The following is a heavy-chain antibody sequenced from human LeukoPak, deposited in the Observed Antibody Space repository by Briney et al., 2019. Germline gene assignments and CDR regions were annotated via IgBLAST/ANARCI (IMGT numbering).Heavy chain of an antibody. V-gene: IGHV1-18*01. D-gene: IGHD3-10*01. Sequence: ASVKVSCKASGYTFTSYGISWVRQAPGQGLEWMGWISAYNGNTNYAQKLQGRVTMTTDTSTSTAYMELRSLRSDDTAVYYCARAPSSEFGELLYNWFDPWGQGTLVTVSS. CDR2: ISAYNGNT. CDR1: GYTFTSYG. CDR3: ARAPSSEFGELLYNWFDP. J-gene: IGHJ5*02.